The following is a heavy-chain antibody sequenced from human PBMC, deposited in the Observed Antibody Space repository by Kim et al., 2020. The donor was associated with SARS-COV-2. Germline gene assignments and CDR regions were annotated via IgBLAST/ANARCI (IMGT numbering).Heavy chain of an antibody. Sequence: YNPSLKSRVTLSVDTSKNQFSLKLSSVAAADTAVYYCARHFGGWNGLFDYWGQGTLVTVSS. CDR3: ARHFGGWNGLFDY. J-gene: IGHJ4*02. D-gene: IGHD1-1*01. V-gene: IGHV4-59*08.